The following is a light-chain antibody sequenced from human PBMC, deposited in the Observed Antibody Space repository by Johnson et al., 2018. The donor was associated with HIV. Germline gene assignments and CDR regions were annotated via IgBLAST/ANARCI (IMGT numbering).Light chain of an antibody. CDR1: SSNIGSTS. CDR3: GTWHSSLSTGCV. Sequence: QSVLTQPPSVSAAPGQKVTISCSGSSSNIGSTSVSWYQQLPGTAPKLLIYENNKRPSGIPDRFSGSKSGTSATLAITGLRTGDEADYYCGTWHSSLSTGCVFGSGTKVTVL. CDR2: ENN. J-gene: IGLJ1*01. V-gene: IGLV1-51*02.